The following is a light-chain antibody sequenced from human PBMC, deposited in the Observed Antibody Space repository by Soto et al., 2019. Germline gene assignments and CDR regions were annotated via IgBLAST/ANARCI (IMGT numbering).Light chain of an antibody. CDR2: KAS. Sequence: DIQMTQSPSTLSASVGDRVTITCRASQSISSWLAWYQQKPGKAPKLLIYKASSLQSGVPSRFSGSGSGTEFTLTISSLQPDDFATYHCQQYNSYSTFGQGTKVVIK. V-gene: IGKV1-5*03. CDR1: QSISSW. CDR3: QQYNSYST. J-gene: IGKJ1*01.